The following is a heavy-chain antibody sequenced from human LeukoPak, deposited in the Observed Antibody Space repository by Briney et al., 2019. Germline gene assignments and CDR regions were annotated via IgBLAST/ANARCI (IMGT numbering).Heavy chain of an antibody. D-gene: IGHD2-15*01. CDR3: TTDTWYSAGH. Sequence: GGSLRLSCTASGFSFSGSWMAWIRQAPGKGLEWVAIIKKDGSEKYYVDSMKGRFTISRDNAKNSLFLQMNSLRAEDTAIYYCTTDTWYSAGHWGQGTLVTVSS. CDR2: IKKDGSEK. J-gene: IGHJ4*02. CDR1: GFSFSGSW. V-gene: IGHV3-7*03.